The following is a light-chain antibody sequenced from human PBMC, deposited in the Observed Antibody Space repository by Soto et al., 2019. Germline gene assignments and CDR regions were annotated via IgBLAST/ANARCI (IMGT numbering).Light chain of an antibody. V-gene: IGLV1-44*01. CDR1: SSHIGSNT. CDR3: AAWDDSLNGRYV. J-gene: IGLJ1*01. Sequence: QLVLTQPPSASGTPGQRVTISCSGSSSHIGSNTVNWYQQLPGTAPKLLIYSNNQRPSGVPDRFSGSKSGTSASLAISGLQSEDEADYYCAAWDDSLNGRYVFGTGTKLTV. CDR2: SNN.